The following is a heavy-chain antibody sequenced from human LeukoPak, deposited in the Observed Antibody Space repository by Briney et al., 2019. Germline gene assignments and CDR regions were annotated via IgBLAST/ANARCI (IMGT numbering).Heavy chain of an antibody. CDR2: IIPIFGTA. CDR1: GGTFSSYA. V-gene: IGHV1-69*13. CDR3: ARVGVRGYSYGSHFFDY. Sequence: ASVKVSCKASGGTFSSYAISWVRQAPGQGLEWMGGIIPIFGTANYAQKFQGRVTITADESTSTAYMELSSLRSEDTAVCYCARVGVRGYSYGSHFFDYWGQGTLVTVSS. J-gene: IGHJ4*02. D-gene: IGHD5-18*01.